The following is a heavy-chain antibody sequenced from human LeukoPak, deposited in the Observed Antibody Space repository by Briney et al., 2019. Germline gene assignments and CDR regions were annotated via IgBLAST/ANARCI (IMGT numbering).Heavy chain of an antibody. V-gene: IGHV1-18*01. CDR2: ISAYNGNT. CDR1: GYTFTSYG. CDR3: ARGTEYSSSSDLFDY. D-gene: IGHD6-6*01. Sequence: ASVKVSCKASGYTFTSYGISWVRQAPGQGLEWMGWISAYNGNTNYAQKLQGRVTMTTDTSTSTAYMELRSLRSDDTAVYYCARGTEYSSSSDLFDYWGQGTLVTVSS. J-gene: IGHJ4*02.